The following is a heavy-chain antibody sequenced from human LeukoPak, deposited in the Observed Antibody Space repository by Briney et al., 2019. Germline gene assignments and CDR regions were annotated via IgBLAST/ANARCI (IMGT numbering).Heavy chain of an antibody. CDR3: AREVVDTAMADYYYYYMDV. CDR1: GGTFSSYT. V-gene: IGHV1-69*04. CDR2: IIPILGIA. J-gene: IGHJ6*03. D-gene: IGHD5-18*01. Sequence: ASVKVSCKASGGTFSSYTISWVRQAPGQGLEWMGRIIPILGIANYAQKFQGRVTITADKSTSTAYMELSSLRSEDTAVYYCAREVVDTAMADYYYYYMDVWGKGTTVTVSS.